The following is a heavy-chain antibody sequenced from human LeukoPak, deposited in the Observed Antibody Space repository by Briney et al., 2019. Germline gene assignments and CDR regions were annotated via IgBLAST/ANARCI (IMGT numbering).Heavy chain of an antibody. J-gene: IGHJ4*02. V-gene: IGHV3-74*01. CDR1: GFTFSSYW. CDR3: ARDGITIFGVVTNPFDY. D-gene: IGHD3-3*01. Sequence: PGGSLRLSCAASGFTFSSYWMHWVRQAPGKGLGWVSRINTDGSSTSYADSVKGRFTISRDNAKNTLYLQMNSLRAEDTAVYYCARDGITIFGVVTNPFDYWGQGTLVTVSS. CDR2: INTDGSST.